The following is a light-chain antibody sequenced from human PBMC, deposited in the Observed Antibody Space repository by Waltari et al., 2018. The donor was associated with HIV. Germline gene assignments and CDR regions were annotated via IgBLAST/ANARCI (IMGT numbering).Light chain of an antibody. V-gene: IGLV2-14*01. CDR3: SSYTSSSTPYV. Sequence: QSALTQPASVSGSPGQSITISCTGTSSDVGAYNYVSWYQQPPGKAPKVMIYEVSNRPSGVSNRFSGSKSGNTASLSISGLQAEDEADYYCSSYTSSSTPYVFGTGTKVTVL. CDR2: EVS. J-gene: IGLJ1*01. CDR1: SSDVGAYNY.